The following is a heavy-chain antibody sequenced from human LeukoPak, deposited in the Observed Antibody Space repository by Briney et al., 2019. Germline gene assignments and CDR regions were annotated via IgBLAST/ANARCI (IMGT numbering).Heavy chain of an antibody. J-gene: IGHJ4*02. CDR2: IHKNVGT. CDR1: GGSISSNY. D-gene: IGHD3-22*01. Sequence: PETLSLTCTVSGGSISSNYWSWIRQPPGKGLEWIGYIHKNVGTNYNPSLKSRVTISLDTSKNQFSLKLSSVTAADTAVYYCARTFDTSGYFYYYDNWGQGTLVTVSS. V-gene: IGHV4-59*01. CDR3: ARTFDTSGYFYYYDN.